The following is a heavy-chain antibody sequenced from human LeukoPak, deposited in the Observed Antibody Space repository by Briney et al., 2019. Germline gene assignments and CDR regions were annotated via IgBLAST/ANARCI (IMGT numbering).Heavy chain of an antibody. V-gene: IGHV4-59*01. CDR2: IYYSGST. D-gene: IGHD3-10*01. CDR3: ARGHYGSGSYFWFDP. J-gene: IGHJ5*02. CDR1: GGSISSYY. Sequence: PSETLSLTCTVSGGSISSYYWSWIRQPPGKGLEWIGYIYYSGSTNYNPSLKSRVTISVDTSKNQFSLKLSSVTAADTAVYYCARGHYGSGSYFWFDPWGQGTLVTVSS.